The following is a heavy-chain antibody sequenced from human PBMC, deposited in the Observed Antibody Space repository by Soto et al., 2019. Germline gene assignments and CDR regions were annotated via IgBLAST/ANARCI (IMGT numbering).Heavy chain of an antibody. CDR1: VGSSISYY. V-gene: IGHV4-59*07. CDR3: ARGIRRSRTYYYGMDG. J-gene: IGHJ6*02. CDR2: IYYRRTT. Sequence: SDTLSLTSTVPVGSSISYYCSLIRQPPGKRLARIGYIYYRRTTNYSPSLKTRVTISVDTSKGQLSLKLSSVTAGDTAVYYCARGIRRSRTYYYGMDGRGQGTTVTASS. D-gene: IGHD1-7*01.